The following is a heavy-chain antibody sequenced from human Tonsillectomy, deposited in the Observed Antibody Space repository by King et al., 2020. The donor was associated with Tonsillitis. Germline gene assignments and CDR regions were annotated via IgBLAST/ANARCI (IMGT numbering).Heavy chain of an antibody. Sequence: QLVQSGGGLVQPGGSLRLSCAASGFTFSSYSMNWVRQAPGKGLEWVSYITSTTNTIYYADSVKGRFTISRDNAQNSLYLQMNSLRAEDTAVYYCARGEQYYDFWSGYYYFDSWGQGTLVTVSS. CDR1: GFTFSSYS. CDR2: ITSTTNTI. V-gene: IGHV3-48*01. D-gene: IGHD3-3*01. CDR3: ARGEQYYDFWSGYYYFDS. J-gene: IGHJ4*02.